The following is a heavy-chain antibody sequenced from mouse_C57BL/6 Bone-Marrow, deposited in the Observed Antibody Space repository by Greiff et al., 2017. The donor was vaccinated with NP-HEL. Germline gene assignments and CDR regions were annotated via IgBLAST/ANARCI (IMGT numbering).Heavy chain of an antibody. Sequence: EVQLVESGGDLVKPGGSLKLSCAASGFTFSSYGMSWVRQTPDKRLEWVATISSGGSYTYSPDSVKGRFTISRDNAKNTLYLQMSSLKSEDTAMYYCARGGDYDVGAMDYWGQGTSVTVSS. D-gene: IGHD2-4*01. J-gene: IGHJ4*01. V-gene: IGHV5-6*01. CDR3: ARGGDYDVGAMDY. CDR1: GFTFSSYG. CDR2: ISSGGSYT.